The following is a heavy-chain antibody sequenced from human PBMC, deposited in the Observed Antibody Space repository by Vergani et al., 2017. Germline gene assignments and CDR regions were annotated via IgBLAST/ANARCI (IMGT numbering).Heavy chain of an antibody. CDR3: AGVNTPPYSSSWYLLDYFDY. V-gene: IGHV1-69*01. J-gene: IGHJ4*02. CDR2: IIPIFGTA. CDR1: GGTFSSYA. D-gene: IGHD6-13*01. Sequence: QVQLVQSGAEVKKPGSSVKVSCKASGGTFSSYAISWVRQAPGQGLEWMGGIIPIFGTANYAQKFQGRVTITADESTSTAYMELSSLRSEDTAVYYCAGVNTPPYSSSWYLLDYFDYWGQGTLVTVSS.